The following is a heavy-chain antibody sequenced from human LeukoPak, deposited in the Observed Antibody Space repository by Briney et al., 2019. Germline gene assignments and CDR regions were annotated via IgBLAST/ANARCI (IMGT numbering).Heavy chain of an antibody. CDR1: GGSFSGYY. J-gene: IGHJ4*02. D-gene: IGHD1-26*01. CDR2: INHSGST. CDR3: ARGGALSTWELPQFDY. V-gene: IGHV4-34*01. Sequence: PSETLSLTCAVYGGSFSGYYWSWIRQPPGKGLEWIGEINHSGSTNYNPSLKSRVTISVDTSKNQFSLKLSSVAAADTAVYYCARGGALSTWELPQFDYWGQGTLVTVSS.